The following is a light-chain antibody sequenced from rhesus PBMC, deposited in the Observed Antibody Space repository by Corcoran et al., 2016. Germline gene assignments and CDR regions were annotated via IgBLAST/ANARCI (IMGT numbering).Light chain of an antibody. CDR1: ENVNNY. V-gene: IGKV1-74*01. Sequence: DIQMTQSPSSLSASVGDRVTITCRTSENVNNYLNWYQKKPGKSPKLLIYKASTLQSGVPSRFSGSGSGTDYTFTISSLQSEVVATYYCQHNYCTPFTFGPGTKLDIK. CDR2: KAS. J-gene: IGKJ3*01. CDR3: QHNYCTPFT.